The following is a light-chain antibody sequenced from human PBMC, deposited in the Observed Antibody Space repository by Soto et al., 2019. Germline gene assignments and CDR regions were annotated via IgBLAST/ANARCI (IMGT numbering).Light chain of an antibody. Sequence: EIVMTQSPATLSVSPGERATLSCRASQSVSSKLAWYQQKPGQTPRVLIYGASTRATGIPARFSGSGSGTEFTLTISSLQSEDSAVYHCQHYHEWTPTWTFGQGTKV. CDR1: QSVSSK. J-gene: IGKJ1*01. CDR3: QHYHEWTPTWT. V-gene: IGKV3-15*01. CDR2: GAS.